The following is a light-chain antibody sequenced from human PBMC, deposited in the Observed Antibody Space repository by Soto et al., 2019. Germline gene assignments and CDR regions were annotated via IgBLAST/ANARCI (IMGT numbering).Light chain of an antibody. Sequence: EIALTQSPGTLSVSPGERATLSCRASQTLNSGYLAWYQQNPGQAPRLLIYGASNRATGIPDRFSGSGSGTDFTLTISRLEPEDSAVYYCQQYGSAPYTFGQGTKLEIK. CDR2: GAS. V-gene: IGKV3-20*01. CDR3: QQYGSAPYT. CDR1: QTLNSGY. J-gene: IGKJ2*01.